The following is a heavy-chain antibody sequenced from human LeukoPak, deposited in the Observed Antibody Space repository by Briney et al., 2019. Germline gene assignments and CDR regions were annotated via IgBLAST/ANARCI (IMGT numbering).Heavy chain of an antibody. V-gene: IGHV4-59*01. CDR1: GGSISSYY. D-gene: IGHD3-9*01. CDR2: IYYSGST. Sequence: SETLSLTCTVSGGSISSYYWSWIRQPPGKGLEWIGYIYYSGSTNYNPSLKSRVTISVDTSKNQFSPKLSSVTAADTAVYYCASGGDILTGYYNAIDYWGQGTLVTVSS. J-gene: IGHJ4*02. CDR3: ASGGDILTGYYNAIDY.